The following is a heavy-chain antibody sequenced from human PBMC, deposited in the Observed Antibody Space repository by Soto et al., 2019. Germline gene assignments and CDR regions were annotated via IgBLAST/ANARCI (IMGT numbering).Heavy chain of an antibody. CDR2: IWYDGGNK. CDR3: ARGPLVASAGDQYGLDV. Sequence: QVQLVESGGGVVQPGRSLRLSCAASGFTFSNYGMHWVRQAPGKGLEWVAVIWYDGGNKHYSDSVKGRFTISRDNSKNTLYLQVNSLRAEDTAVYYCARGPLVASAGDQYGLDVWGQGTTVTVSS. J-gene: IGHJ6*02. CDR1: GFTFSNYG. V-gene: IGHV3-33*01. D-gene: IGHD6-25*01.